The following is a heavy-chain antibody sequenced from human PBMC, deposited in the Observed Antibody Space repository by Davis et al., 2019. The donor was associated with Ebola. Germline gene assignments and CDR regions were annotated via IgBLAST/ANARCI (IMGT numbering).Heavy chain of an antibody. CDR2: IYHDGST. J-gene: IGHJ5*02. CDR1: GASISSGDYY. CDR3: AREVVPAGGWFDP. D-gene: IGHD2-2*01. V-gene: IGHV4-30-4*01. Sequence: MPSETLSLTCGVSGASISSGDYYWSWIRQPPGKGLEWIGYIYHDGSTYSNPSLRSRVTISVDTSKNQFSLRLNSVTAADTAVYYCAREVVPAGGWFDPWGQGTLVTVSS.